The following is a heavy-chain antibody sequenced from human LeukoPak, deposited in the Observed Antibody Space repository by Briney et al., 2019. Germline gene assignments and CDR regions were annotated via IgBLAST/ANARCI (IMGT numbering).Heavy chain of an antibody. CDR2: VNHRGST. J-gene: IGHJ5*02. D-gene: IGHD2-2*01. Sequence: SETLSLTCAVYGASLSGYYWSWIRQPPGKGLEWIGEVNHRGSTNYDPSLKSRVTISADTSKNQFSLKLSSVTAADTAVYYCARGHIVVVPAARGWFDPWGQGTLVTVSS. CDR3: ARGHIVVVPAARGWFDP. CDR1: GASLSGYY. V-gene: IGHV4-34*01.